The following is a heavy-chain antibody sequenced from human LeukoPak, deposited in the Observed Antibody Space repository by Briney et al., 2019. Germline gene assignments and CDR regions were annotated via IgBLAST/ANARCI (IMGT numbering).Heavy chain of an antibody. CDR1: GFIFRNYW. V-gene: IGHV3-7*01. CDR3: ARSSVGHYDY. J-gene: IGHJ4*02. Sequence: PGGSLRPSCAASGFIFRNYWMSWVRQAPGKGLEWVASIKEYGGEKYYVDSVKGRFTISRDNAINSVYLQMSGLRADDTAVYYCARSSVGHYDYWGQGTLVTVSS. CDR2: IKEYGGEK. D-gene: IGHD1-26*01.